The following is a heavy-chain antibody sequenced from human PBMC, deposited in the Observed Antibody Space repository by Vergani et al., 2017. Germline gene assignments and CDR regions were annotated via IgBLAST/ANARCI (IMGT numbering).Heavy chain of an antibody. CDR3: ARDSFDLRITMVREVIITGPLDY. V-gene: IGHV1-2*02. CDR1: GYTFTGYY. D-gene: IGHD3-10*01. J-gene: IGHJ4*02. CDR2: INPNSGGT. Sequence: QVQLVQSGAEVKKPGASVKVSCKASGYTFTGYYMHWVRQAPGQGLEWMGWINPNSGGTNYAQKFQGRVTMTRDTSISTAYMELSRLRSDDTAVYYCARDSFDLRITMVREVIITGPLDYWGQGTLVTVSS.